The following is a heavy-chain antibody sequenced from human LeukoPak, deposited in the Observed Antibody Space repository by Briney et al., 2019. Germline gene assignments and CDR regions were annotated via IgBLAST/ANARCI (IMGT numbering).Heavy chain of an antibody. CDR2: IYYSGST. CDR3: ARVRIDRYSYGREYYFDY. CDR1: GFSISGGYY. D-gene: IGHD5-18*01. J-gene: IGHJ4*02. Sequence: KPSETLSLTCTVSGFSISGGYYWSWIRPHPGKGLEWIGYIYYSGSTYYNPSLKSRVTISVDTSKNQFSLRLSSVTAADTAVYYCARVRIDRYSYGREYYFDYWGQGTLVTVSS. V-gene: IGHV4-31*03.